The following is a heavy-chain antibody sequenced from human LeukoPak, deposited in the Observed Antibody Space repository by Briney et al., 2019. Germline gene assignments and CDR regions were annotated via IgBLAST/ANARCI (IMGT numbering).Heavy chain of an antibody. J-gene: IGHJ3*02. V-gene: IGHV1-2*02. CDR1: GYTFTGYY. Sequence: GASVKVSCKASGYTFTGYYMHWVRQAPGQGLEWMGWINPNSGGTNYAQKFQGRVTMTRDTSISTAYMELSRLRSDDTAVYYCARDDPSETAMVSAFDIWGQGTMVTVSS. CDR3: ARDDPSETAMVSAFDI. CDR2: INPNSGGT. D-gene: IGHD5-18*01.